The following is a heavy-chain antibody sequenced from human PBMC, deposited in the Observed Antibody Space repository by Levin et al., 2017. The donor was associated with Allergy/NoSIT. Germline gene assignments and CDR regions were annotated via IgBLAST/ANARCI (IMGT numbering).Heavy chain of an antibody. Sequence: PGGSLRLSCAASGFTFSSYAMHWVRQAPGKGLEWVAVISYDGSNKYYADSVKGRFTISRDNSKNTLYLQMNSLRAEDTAVYYCARAGLRFAGKKDAFDSWGQGTMVTVSS. D-gene: IGHD4-17*01. J-gene: IGHJ3*02. CDR3: ARAGLRFAGKKDAFDS. V-gene: IGHV3-30-3*01. CDR2: ISYDGSNK. CDR1: GFTFSSYA.